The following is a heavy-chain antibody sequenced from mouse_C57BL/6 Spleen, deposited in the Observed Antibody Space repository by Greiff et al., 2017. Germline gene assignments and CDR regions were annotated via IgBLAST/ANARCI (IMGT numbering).Heavy chain of an antibody. V-gene: IGHV5-6*01. J-gene: IGHJ2*01. Sequence: EVQLVESGGDLVKPGGSLKLSCAASGFTFSSYGMSWVRQTPDKRLEWVATISSGGSYPYYPDSVKGRFTISRDNAKNTRYLQMSSLKSGDTAMYYCAAVGDYWGQGTTLTVSS. CDR1: GFTFSSYG. CDR3: AAVGDY. CDR2: ISSGGSYP.